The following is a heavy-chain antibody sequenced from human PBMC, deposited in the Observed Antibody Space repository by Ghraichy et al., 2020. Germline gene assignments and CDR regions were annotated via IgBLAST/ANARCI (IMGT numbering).Heavy chain of an antibody. V-gene: IGHV3-7*01. D-gene: IGHD6-13*01. J-gene: IGHJ6*02. Sequence: GGSLRLSCAASGFTFSSYGMSWVRQAPGKGLEWVANIKQDGSEKYYVDSVKGRFTISRDNAKNSLYLQMNSLRAEDTAVYYCARDYNMVYSSSWYPPNYDGMDGWGQGTTVTVSS. CDR2: IKQDGSEK. CDR1: GFTFSSYG. CDR3: ARDYNMVYSSSWYPPNYDGMDG.